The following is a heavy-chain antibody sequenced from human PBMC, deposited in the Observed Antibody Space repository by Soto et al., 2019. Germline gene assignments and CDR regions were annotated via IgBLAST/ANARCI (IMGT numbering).Heavy chain of an antibody. Sequence: QVQLVQSGAEVKKPGSSVKVSCKVSGGSFISYALSWVRQAPGQGLEWMGGIIALYGTTNYAQNFLGRVTITADESTSTSSMELTSLRSDDTAVYYCATLGYCSGGNGYSAPFHYGVDVWGQGTTVTVSS. V-gene: IGHV1-69*12. J-gene: IGHJ6*02. CDR2: IIALYGTT. CDR1: GGSFISYA. D-gene: IGHD2-15*01. CDR3: ATLGYCSGGNGYSAPFHYGVDV.